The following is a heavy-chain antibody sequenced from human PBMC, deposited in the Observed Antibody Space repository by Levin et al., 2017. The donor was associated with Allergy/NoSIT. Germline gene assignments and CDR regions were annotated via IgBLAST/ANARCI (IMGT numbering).Heavy chain of an antibody. D-gene: IGHD3-16*01. CDR2: ISNNGKTI. CDR3: ASSGLYSPIFEN. J-gene: IGHJ4*02. Sequence: GESLKISCAVSGFIFSGYGMNWVRQAPGKGLEWISYISNNGKTISYADSVKGRFSISRDNANKSLFLQMDSLRAEDTAVYYCASSGLYSPIFENWGQGTLVTVSS. V-gene: IGHV3-48*01. CDR1: GFIFSGYG.